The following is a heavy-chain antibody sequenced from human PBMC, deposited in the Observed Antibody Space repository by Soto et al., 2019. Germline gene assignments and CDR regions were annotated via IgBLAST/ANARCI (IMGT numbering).Heavy chain of an antibody. CDR3: ARAPRCSSTSCYPRDYYYYGMDV. CDR2: IIPIFGTA. Sequence: SVKVSCKASGGTFSSYAISWVRQAPGQGLEWMGGIIPIFGTANYAQKFQGRVTITADESTSTAYMELSSLRSEDTAVYYCARAPRCSSTSCYPRDYYYYGMDVWGQGTTVTVSS. J-gene: IGHJ6*02. D-gene: IGHD2-2*01. V-gene: IGHV1-69*13. CDR1: GGTFSSYA.